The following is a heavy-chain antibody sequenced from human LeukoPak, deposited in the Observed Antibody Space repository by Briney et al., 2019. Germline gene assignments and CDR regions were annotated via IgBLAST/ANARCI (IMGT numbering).Heavy chain of an antibody. CDR3: ARDERNYYDGSAFYSRFDP. CDR1: GGSFSGYY. J-gene: IGHJ5*02. V-gene: IGHV4-34*01. D-gene: IGHD3-22*01. Sequence: KPSETLSLTCAVYGGSFSGYYWSWIRQPPARGLEWIGEISHSGSTNYNPSLKSRVTISLDKSKIQFSLKVNSVSAADTAVYYCARDERNYYDGSAFYSRFDPWGPGALVAVSS. CDR2: ISHSGST.